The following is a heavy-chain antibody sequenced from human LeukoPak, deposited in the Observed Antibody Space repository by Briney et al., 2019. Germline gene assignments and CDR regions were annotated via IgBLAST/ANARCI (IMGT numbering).Heavy chain of an antibody. CDR2: INHSGST. V-gene: IGHV4-34*01. CDR3: ARGRDYYGSGSPYFNY. J-gene: IGHJ4*02. CDR1: GGSFSGYY. D-gene: IGHD3-10*01. Sequence: SETLSLTCAVYGGSFSGYYWSWIRQPPGEGLEWIGEINHSGSTNYNPSLKSRVTISVDTSKNQFSLKLSSVTAADTAVYYCARGRDYYGSGSPYFNYWGQGTLVTVSS.